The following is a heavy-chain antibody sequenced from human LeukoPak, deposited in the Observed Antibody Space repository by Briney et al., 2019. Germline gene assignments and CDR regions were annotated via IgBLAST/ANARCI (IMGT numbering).Heavy chain of an antibody. CDR3: AELGITMIGGV. Sequence: GGSLRLSCAASGFTLNSDAMSWVRQAPGKGLEWVSAINAGSTHYAGSVKGRFTISRDNSKNTLYLQLNSLRAEDTAVYYCAELGITMIGGVWGKGTTVTISS. J-gene: IGHJ6*04. CDR1: GFTLNSDA. D-gene: IGHD3-10*02. CDR2: INAGST. V-gene: IGHV3-23*01.